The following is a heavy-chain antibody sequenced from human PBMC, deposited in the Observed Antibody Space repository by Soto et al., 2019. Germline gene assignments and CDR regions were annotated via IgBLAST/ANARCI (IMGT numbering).Heavy chain of an antibody. CDR2: IIPISETT. Sequence: ASVKVSCKASGGTFSSLDINWARQAPGQGLEWMGGIIPISETTNYAQIFQGRVSIVADISTSTAYMELSRLRSEDTAVYYCARALLSHSYDSGGYDSYFHAMDVWGQGTPVTVS. V-gene: IGHV1-69*06. CDR3: ARALLSHSYDSGGYDSYFHAMDV. D-gene: IGHD3-22*01. CDR1: GGTFSSLD. J-gene: IGHJ6*02.